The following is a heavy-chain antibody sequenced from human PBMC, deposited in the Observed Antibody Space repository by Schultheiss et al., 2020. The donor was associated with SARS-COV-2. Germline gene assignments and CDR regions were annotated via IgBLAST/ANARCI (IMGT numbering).Heavy chain of an antibody. D-gene: IGHD4-23*01. V-gene: IGHV4-34*01. J-gene: IGHJ4*02. CDR3: ARTGFYGGNGDY. CDR2: INQSGGT. CDR1: GGSFSGYY. Sequence: SQTLSLTCAVSGGSFSGYYWTWIRQTPGKGLEWIGEINQSGGTNYNPSLKSRVKISVDTSKNQFSLKLSSVTAADTAVYYCARTGFYGGNGDYWGQGTLVTVSS.